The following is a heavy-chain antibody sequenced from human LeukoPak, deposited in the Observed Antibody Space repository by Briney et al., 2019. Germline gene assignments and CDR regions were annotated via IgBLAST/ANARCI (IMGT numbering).Heavy chain of an antibody. CDR3: ARDLFIVGGHNWFDP. Sequence: PEGSLRLSCAASGFTFSSYAMSWVRQAPGKGLEWVSAISGSGGSTYYADSVKGRFTISRDNSKNTLYLQMNSLRAEDTAVYYCARDLFIVGGHNWFDPWGQGTLVTVSS. D-gene: IGHD1-26*01. CDR1: GFTFSSYA. CDR2: ISGSGGST. V-gene: IGHV3-23*01. J-gene: IGHJ5*02.